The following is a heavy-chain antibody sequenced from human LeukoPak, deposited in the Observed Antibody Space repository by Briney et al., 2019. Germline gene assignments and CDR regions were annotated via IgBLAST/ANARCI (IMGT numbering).Heavy chain of an antibody. CDR2: IRSKTPTYAT. D-gene: IGHD3-22*01. J-gene: IGHJ3*02. CDR3: TRHGGRDYYDSSEDAFDI. V-gene: IGHV3-73*01. CDR1: GFTFSGSA. Sequence: GGSLRLSCAASGFTFSGSAMHWVRQASGKGLEWVGRIRSKTPTYATAYAASVKGRFTISRDDSKNTAYLQMNSLKTEDTAVYYCTRHGGRDYYDSSEDAFDIWGQGTMVTVSS.